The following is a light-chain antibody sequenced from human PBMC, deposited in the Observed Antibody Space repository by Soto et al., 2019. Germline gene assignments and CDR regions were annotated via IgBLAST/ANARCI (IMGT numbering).Light chain of an antibody. V-gene: IGKV3-20*01. J-gene: IGKJ2*01. CDR2: GAS. CDR3: QQYNNWPPYP. Sequence: IVLTQSPGTLSFSPWERATLSCSSIQSVSSSYLAWYQQKPGQAPRLLIYGASSRATGIPDRFSGSGSGTDFTLTISSLQSEDFAVYYCQQYNNWPPYPFGQGTKVDI. CDR1: QSVSSSY.